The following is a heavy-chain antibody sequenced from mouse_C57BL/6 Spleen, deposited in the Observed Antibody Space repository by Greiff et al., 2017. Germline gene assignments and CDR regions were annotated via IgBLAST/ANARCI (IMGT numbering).Heavy chain of an antibody. CDR3: ARSGVRAMDY. D-gene: IGHD2-1*01. Sequence: QVQLQQPGAELVKPGASVKLSCKASGYTFTSYWMQWVKQRPGQGLEWIGEIDPSDSYTNYNQKFKGKATLTVDTSSSTAYMQLSSLTSEDSAVYYCARSGVRAMDYWGQGTSVTVSS. J-gene: IGHJ4*01. V-gene: IGHV1-50*01. CDR2: IDPSDSYT. CDR1: GYTFTSYW.